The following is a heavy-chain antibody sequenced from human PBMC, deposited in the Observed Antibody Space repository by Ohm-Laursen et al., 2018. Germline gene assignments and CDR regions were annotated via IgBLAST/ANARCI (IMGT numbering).Heavy chain of an antibody. Sequence: SLRLSCAASAFTFSSHAMHWVRQAPGKGLEWVAFISYDGSNKYYADSVKGRFTISRDNSKNTLYLQVNSRRAEDTAVYYCAKGSDIVDWGQGTLVTVSS. V-gene: IGHV3-30*04. CDR1: AFTFSSHA. CDR2: ISYDGSNK. CDR3: AKGSDIVD. J-gene: IGHJ4*02. D-gene: IGHD2-15*01.